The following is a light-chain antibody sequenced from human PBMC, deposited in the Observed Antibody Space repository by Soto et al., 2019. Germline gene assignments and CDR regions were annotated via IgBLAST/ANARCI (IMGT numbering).Light chain of an antibody. Sequence: EIVLTQSPGTLSLSPGERATLSCRASQSVSSSYLAWYQQKPGQAPRLLIYGASSRATGIPDRFSGGGSGTDFTLTISRLEPEDFAVYSCQQYGSSPRTFGQGTKLEIK. V-gene: IGKV3-20*01. CDR2: GAS. CDR1: QSVSSSY. J-gene: IGKJ2*01. CDR3: QQYGSSPRT.